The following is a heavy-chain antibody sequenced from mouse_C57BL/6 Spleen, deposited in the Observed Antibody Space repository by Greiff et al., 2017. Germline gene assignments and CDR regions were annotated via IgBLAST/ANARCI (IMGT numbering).Heavy chain of an antibody. CDR3: ARLSGAMDY. D-gene: IGHD3-2*02. CDR2: ISSGGSYT. Sequence: EVMLVESGGDLVKPGGSLKLSCAASGFTFSSYGMSWVRQTPDKRLEWVATISSGGSYTYYPDSVKGRFTISRDNAKNTLYLQMSSLKSEDTAMYYCARLSGAMDYWGQGTSVTVSS. J-gene: IGHJ4*01. CDR1: GFTFSSYG. V-gene: IGHV5-6*01.